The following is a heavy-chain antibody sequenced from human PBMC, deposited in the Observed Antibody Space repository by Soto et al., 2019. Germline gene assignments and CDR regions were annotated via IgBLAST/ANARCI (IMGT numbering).Heavy chain of an antibody. CDR3: ARDLLHYDFWSGYSAYFYYGMDV. CDR2: ISDSGGTV. D-gene: IGHD3-3*01. CDR1: GFTFSSYE. V-gene: IGHV3-48*03. J-gene: IGHJ6*02. Sequence: LRLSCAASGFTFSSYEMNWVRQAPGQGLEWVSYISDSGGTVYYADSVKGRFTVSRDNAQNSVYLQMNSLRTEDTAVYYCARDLLHYDFWSGYSAYFYYGMDVWAQGPRSPSP.